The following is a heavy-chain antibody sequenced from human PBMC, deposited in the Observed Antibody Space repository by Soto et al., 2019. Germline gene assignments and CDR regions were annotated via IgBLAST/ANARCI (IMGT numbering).Heavy chain of an antibody. CDR2: ISFVESKI. D-gene: IGHD2-2*01. V-gene: IGHV3-30*18. J-gene: IGHJ6*02. CDR1: AFTFSRFA. CDR3: AKDVSVIVPSEKLNLFYYYGMDV. Sequence: QGQLVQSGGGVVQPGRSLTLSCEASAFTFSRFAMHWVRQAPGKGLEWVALISFVESKILYTHSVKDRFSISKDNSKNSLFQQINNLRAEDTAVYYCAKDVSVIVPSEKLNLFYYYGMDVWGQGTTVTVSS.